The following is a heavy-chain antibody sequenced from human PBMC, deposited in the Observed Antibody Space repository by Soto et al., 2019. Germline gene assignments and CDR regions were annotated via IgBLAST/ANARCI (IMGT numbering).Heavy chain of an antibody. J-gene: IGHJ4*02. V-gene: IGHV3-23*01. CDR2: LTDNGGGT. CDR3: AKVVVPPSSGYYFDY. Sequence: GGSLRLSCEASGFTFSAYSMSWVRQAPGKGLEWVSALTDNGGGTYYADSVKGRFTVARDNFKNTLYLQMNGLRAEDTAIYYCAKVVVPPSSGYYFDYWGQGALVTVSS. D-gene: IGHD3-22*01. CDR1: GFTFSAYS.